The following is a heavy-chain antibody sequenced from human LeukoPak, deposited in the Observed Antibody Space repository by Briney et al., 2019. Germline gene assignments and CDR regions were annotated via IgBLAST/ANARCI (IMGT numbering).Heavy chain of an antibody. CDR2: IIPIFGTA. Sequence: SVKVSCKASGGTFSSYAISWVRQAPGQGLEWMGGIIPIFGTANYAQKFQGRVTITTDESTSTAYMELSSLRSEDTAVYYCASTSYYDSSGYYLSPSQDWGQGTLVTVSS. V-gene: IGHV1-69*05. CDR1: GGTFSSYA. J-gene: IGHJ4*02. CDR3: ASTSYYDSSGYYLSPSQD. D-gene: IGHD3-22*01.